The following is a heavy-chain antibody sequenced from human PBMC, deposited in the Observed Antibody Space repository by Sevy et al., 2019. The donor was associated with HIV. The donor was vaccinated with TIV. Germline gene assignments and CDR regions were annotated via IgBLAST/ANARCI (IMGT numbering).Heavy chain of an antibody. V-gene: IGHV4-4*07. CDR2: IYSSGST. J-gene: IGHJ4*02. CDR1: GGSITNYY. Sequence: SETLSLTCTVSGGSITNYYWSWIRQPAGKGLEWIGRIYSSGSTNYNPSLKSRVTMVVDSSNNQFALKLNSVTAADTAVYYGARGSYYGADSYYDAYYFDYWGQGTLVTVSS. CDR3: ARGSYYGADSYYDAYYFDY. D-gene: IGHD3-10*01.